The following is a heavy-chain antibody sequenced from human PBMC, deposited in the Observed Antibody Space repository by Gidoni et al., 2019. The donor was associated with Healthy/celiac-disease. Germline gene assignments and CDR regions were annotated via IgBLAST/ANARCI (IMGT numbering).Heavy chain of an antibody. J-gene: IGHJ4*02. CDR1: GYTFTGYY. Sequence: QVQLVQSGAEVKQPGASVKLLCKASGYTFTGYYMHWVRQAPGQGLEWMGRSNPNSGGTNYAQKFQGRVTMTRDTSISTAYMELSRLRSDDTAVYYCARDYGDYDFDYWGQGTLVTVSS. CDR2: SNPNSGGT. V-gene: IGHV1-2*06. D-gene: IGHD4-17*01. CDR3: ARDYGDYDFDY.